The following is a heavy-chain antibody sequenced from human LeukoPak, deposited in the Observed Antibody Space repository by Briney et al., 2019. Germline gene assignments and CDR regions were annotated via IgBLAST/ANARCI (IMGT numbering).Heavy chain of an antibody. Sequence: SETLSLTCTVSGGSISSSSYYWGWLRQPPGKGLEWIGSIYYSGSTYYNPSLKSRVTISVDTSKNQFSLKLSSVTAADTAVYYCATTATYSSGWYYDYWGQGTLVTVSS. V-gene: IGHV4-39*01. J-gene: IGHJ4*02. D-gene: IGHD6-25*01. CDR1: GGSISSSSYY. CDR2: IYYSGST. CDR3: ATTATYSSGWYYDY.